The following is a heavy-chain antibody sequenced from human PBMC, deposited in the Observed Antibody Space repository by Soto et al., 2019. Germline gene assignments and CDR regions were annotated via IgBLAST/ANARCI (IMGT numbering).Heavy chain of an antibody. CDR3: AREMYYYDSSGYYQRYNWFDP. Sequence: SETLSLTCTVSGGSVSSGSYYWSWIRQPPGKGLEWIGYIYYSGSTNYNPSLKSRVTISVDTSKNQFSLKRSSVTAADTAVYYCAREMYYYDSSGYYQRYNWFDPWGQGTLVTVSS. J-gene: IGHJ5*02. D-gene: IGHD3-22*01. CDR1: GGSVSSGSYY. V-gene: IGHV4-61*01. CDR2: IYYSGST.